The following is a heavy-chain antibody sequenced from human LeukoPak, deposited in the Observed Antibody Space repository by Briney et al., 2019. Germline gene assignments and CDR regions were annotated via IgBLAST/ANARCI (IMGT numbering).Heavy chain of an antibody. CDR3: ARGMVRTIYYYYYMDV. D-gene: IGHD3-10*01. V-gene: IGHV1-46*01. J-gene: IGHJ6*03. Sequence: GASVKVSCKASGYTFTSYYMHWVRQAPGQGLEWMGIINPSGGSTSYAQKFQGRVTMTRDTSTSTVYMELSSLRSEDTAVYYCARGMVRTIYYYYYMDVWGKGTTVTVSS. CDR1: GYTFTSYY. CDR2: INPSGGST.